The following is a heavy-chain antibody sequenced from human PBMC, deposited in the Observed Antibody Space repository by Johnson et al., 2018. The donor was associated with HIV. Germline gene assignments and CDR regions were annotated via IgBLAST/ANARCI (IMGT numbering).Heavy chain of an antibody. CDR3: ARVQFLPPNAFDI. CDR2: IYSGGST. Sequence: VQLVESGGGLVQPGGSLRLSCAASGFTVSSNYMSWVRQAPGKGLEWVSVIYSGGSTYYADSVKGRFTISRDNSKNTPYLQMNSLRAEDTAVYYCARVQFLPPNAFDIWGQGTMVTVSS. V-gene: IGHV3-66*01. CDR1: GFTVSSNY. D-gene: IGHD2/OR15-2a*01. J-gene: IGHJ3*02.